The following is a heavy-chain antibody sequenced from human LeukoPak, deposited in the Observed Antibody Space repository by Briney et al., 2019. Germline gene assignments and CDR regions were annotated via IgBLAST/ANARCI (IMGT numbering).Heavy chain of an antibody. Sequence: GSLRLSCAASGFTFSDYYWSWIRQPPGKGLEWIGEINHSGSTNYNPSLKSRVTISVDTSKNQFSLKLSSVTAADTAVYFCAMGGSNWFDPWGQGTLVIVSS. D-gene: IGHD1-26*01. V-gene: IGHV4-34*08. CDR3: AMGGSNWFDP. CDR1: GFTFSDYY. CDR2: INHSGST. J-gene: IGHJ5*02.